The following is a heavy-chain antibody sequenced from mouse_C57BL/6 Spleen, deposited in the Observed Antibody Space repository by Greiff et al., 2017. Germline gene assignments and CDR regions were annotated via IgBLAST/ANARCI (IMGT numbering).Heavy chain of an antibody. J-gene: IGHJ3*01. CDR1: GFNIKDYY. Sequence: VQLQQSGAELVRPGASVKLSCTASGFNIKDYYMHWVKQRPEQGLEWIGRIDPEDGDTEYAPKFQGKATMTADTSSNTAYLQLSSLTSEDTAVYYCTRAYYDYDEPFGYWGQGTLVTVSA. D-gene: IGHD2-4*01. CDR3: TRAYYDYDEPFGY. V-gene: IGHV14-1*01. CDR2: IDPEDGDT.